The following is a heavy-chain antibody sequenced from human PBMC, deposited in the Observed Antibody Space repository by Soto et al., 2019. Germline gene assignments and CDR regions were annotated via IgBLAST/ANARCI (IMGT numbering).Heavy chain of an antibody. V-gene: IGHV3-15*01. CDR3: TTRGPRYSSSWYVDYGMDV. J-gene: IGHJ6*02. D-gene: IGHD6-13*01. CDR1: GFTFSNAW. CDR2: IKSKTDGGTT. Sequence: GGSLRLSCAASGFTFSNAWMSWVRQAPGKGLEWVGRIKSKTDGGTTDYAAPVKGRFTISRDDSKNTLYLQMNSLKTEDTAVYYCTTRGPRYSSSWYVDYGMDVWGQGTTVTVS.